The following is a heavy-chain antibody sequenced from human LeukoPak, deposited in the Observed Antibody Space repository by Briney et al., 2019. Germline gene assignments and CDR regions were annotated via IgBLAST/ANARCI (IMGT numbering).Heavy chain of an antibody. CDR1: GFTFSSYA. J-gene: IGHJ4*02. Sequence: HTGGSLRLSCAASGFTFSSYAMSWVRQAPGKGLEWVSSISGSGGSTYYADSVKGRFTISRDNSKNTLYLQMNSLRAEDTAVYYCARDRVDSSGWYGHYFDYWGQGTLVTVSS. CDR3: ARDRVDSSGWYGHYFDY. V-gene: IGHV3-23*01. CDR2: ISGSGGST. D-gene: IGHD6-19*01.